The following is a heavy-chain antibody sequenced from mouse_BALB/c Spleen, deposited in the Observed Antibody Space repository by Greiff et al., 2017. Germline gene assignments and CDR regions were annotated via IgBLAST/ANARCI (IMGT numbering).Heavy chain of an antibody. Sequence: QVQLQQSGAELAKPGASVKMSCKASGYTFTSYWMHWVKQRPGQGLEWIGYINPSTGYTEYNQKFQGKATMTADTSSNTAYLQLSSLTSEDTAVYYCHYGNNYFDYWGQGTTLTVSS. CDR3: HYGNNYFDY. J-gene: IGHJ2*01. CDR1: GYTFTSYW. CDR2: INPSTGYT. D-gene: IGHD2-1*01. V-gene: IGHV1-7*01.